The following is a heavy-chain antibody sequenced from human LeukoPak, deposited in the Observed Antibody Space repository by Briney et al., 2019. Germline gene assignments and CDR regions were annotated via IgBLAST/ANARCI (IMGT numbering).Heavy chain of an antibody. CDR3: ARASWVSSADAVR. Sequence: PGGSLRLSCATSGLSFTSFAMGWVRQAPARGPEWVSSLRGDGETFYADSVRGRFTLSRDDSRNTVYLQLNNLRVEDTAIYYCARASWVSSADAVRWGQGTQVTVSS. CDR2: LRGDGET. D-gene: IGHD3-16*01. CDR1: GLSFTSFA. J-gene: IGHJ4*02. V-gene: IGHV3-23*01.